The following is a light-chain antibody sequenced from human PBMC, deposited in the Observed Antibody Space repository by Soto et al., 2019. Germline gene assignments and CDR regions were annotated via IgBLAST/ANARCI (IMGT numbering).Light chain of an antibody. J-gene: IGKJ1*01. Sequence: EIVVTKSTARLCLAQGERANLSCRASQSVSSSYLAWYQQKPGQAPRLLIYGASTRATGIPGRFSGSGSGTEVTLTISSLQSEDFAVYYCQQYNDWPWTFGQGTRVDIK. CDR2: GAS. CDR3: QQYNDWPWT. CDR1: QSVSSSY. V-gene: IGKV3-15*01.